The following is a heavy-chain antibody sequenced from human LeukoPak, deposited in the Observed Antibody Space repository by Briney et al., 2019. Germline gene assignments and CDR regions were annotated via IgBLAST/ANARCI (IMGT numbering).Heavy chain of an antibody. J-gene: IGHJ5*02. CDR2: FDPEDGET. CDR1: GYTLTELS. V-gene: IGHV1-24*01. D-gene: IGHD3-22*01. Sequence: GASVKVSCKVSGYTLTELSMHWVRQAPGKGLEWMGGFDPEDGETIYAQKFQGRVTMTEDTSTDTAYMELSSLRSEDTAVYYCATMTRYYDSSGYYPQLNLFDPWGQGTLVTVSS. CDR3: ATMTRYYDSSGYYPQLNLFDP.